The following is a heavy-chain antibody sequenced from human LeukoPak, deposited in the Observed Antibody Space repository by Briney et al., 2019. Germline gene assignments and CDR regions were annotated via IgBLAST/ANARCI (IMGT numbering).Heavy chain of an antibody. CDR3: GRDALVGYFSYYYMDV. Sequence: SETLSLTCTVSGGSISSHYWTWIRQSPVKGLEWIGDISNSGSTSYNPSLKSRVTISIHTSKNQFSLKLSSVTAAHTAVYYCGRDALVGYFSYYYMDVWGKGTTVTVSS. CDR1: GGSISSHY. V-gene: IGHV4-59*11. CDR2: ISNSGST. D-gene: IGHD2-15*01. J-gene: IGHJ6*03.